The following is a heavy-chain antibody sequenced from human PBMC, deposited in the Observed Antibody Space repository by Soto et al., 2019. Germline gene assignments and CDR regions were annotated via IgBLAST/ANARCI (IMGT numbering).Heavy chain of an antibody. Sequence: QVQLVQSGAEVKKPGASVTVSCKASGYTFTSFVISWVRQAPGQGLEWMGWISASNGDTNSAQKFQGRHTRATDTSTNTAYMASQSLRSEDAASYYCARADFGVVPAATYIDHPGHGTRVSVSS. CDR2: ISASNGDT. V-gene: IGHV1-18*01. CDR3: ARADFGVVPAATYIDH. D-gene: IGHD6-25*01. J-gene: IGHJ4*01. CDR1: GYTFTSFV.